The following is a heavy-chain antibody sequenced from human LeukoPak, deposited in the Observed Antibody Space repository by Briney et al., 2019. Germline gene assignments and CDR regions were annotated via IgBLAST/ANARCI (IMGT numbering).Heavy chain of an antibody. CDR2: IYYSGST. D-gene: IGHD1-26*01. J-gene: IGHJ4*02. Sequence: SETLSLTCTVSGGSISSGGYYWSWIRQHPGKGLEWIGYIYYSGSTYYNPSLKSRVTISVDTSKNQFSLKLSSVTAADTAVYYCAKVFGSGSSPVFDYWGQGTLVTVSS. CDR1: GGSISSGGYY. CDR3: AKVFGSGSSPVFDY. V-gene: IGHV4-31*03.